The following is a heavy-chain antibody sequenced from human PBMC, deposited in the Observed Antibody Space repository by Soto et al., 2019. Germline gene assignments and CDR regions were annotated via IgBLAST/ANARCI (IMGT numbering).Heavy chain of an antibody. Sequence: EVQLVESGGGLVQPGGSLKLSCAASGFTFSGSAIHWVRQASGKGLEWVGRIRSKAYNYVTPYAASVKGRFTISRDDSKNTAYLQMNSLKTEDTAVYYCAVGVKGDFDYWGQGTLVTVSS. V-gene: IGHV3-73*02. CDR1: GFTFSGSA. CDR2: IRSKAYNYVT. J-gene: IGHJ4*02. D-gene: IGHD1-26*01. CDR3: AVGVKGDFDY.